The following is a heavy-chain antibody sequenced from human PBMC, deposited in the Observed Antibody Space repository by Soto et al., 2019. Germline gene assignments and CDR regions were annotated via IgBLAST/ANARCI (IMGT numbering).Heavy chain of an antibody. J-gene: IGHJ5*02. CDR1: GGSISSGGYY. Sequence: QVQLQESGPGLVKPSQTLSLTCTVSGGSISSGGYYWSWIRQHPGKGLEWIGYIYYSGSTSYNPSLRGRVTIPLDPPKTQSSRKWPSVPAADTPVYYGARDATSDPLPAKAYNWFDPGAREPWSPSPQ. CDR3: ARDATSDPLPAKAYNWFDP. V-gene: IGHV4-31*03. CDR2: IYYSGST.